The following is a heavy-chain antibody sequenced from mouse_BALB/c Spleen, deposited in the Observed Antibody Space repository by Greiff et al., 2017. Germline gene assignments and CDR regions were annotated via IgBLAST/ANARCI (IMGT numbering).Heavy chain of an antibody. J-gene: IGHJ3*01. Sequence: EVQGVESGAELVRPGALVKLSCKASGFNIKDYYMHWVKQRPEQGLEWIGWIDPENGNTIYDPKFQGKASITADTSSNTAYLQLSSLTSEDTAVYYCARSPSLAYWGQGTLVTVSA. CDR2: IDPENGNT. CDR1: GFNIKDYY. V-gene: IGHV14-1*02. CDR3: ARSPSLAY.